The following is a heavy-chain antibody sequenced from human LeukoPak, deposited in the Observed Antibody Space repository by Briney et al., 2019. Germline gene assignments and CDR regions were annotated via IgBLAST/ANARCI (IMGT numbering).Heavy chain of an antibody. Sequence: ASVKVSCKASGYTFTGYYMHWVRQAPGQGLEWMGRIIPILGIANYAQKFQGRVTITADKSTSTAYMELSSLRSEDTAVYYCARDGRTYYDILTGYYGEADLKYFDYWGQGTLVTVSS. J-gene: IGHJ4*02. CDR2: IIPILGIA. D-gene: IGHD3-9*01. CDR1: GYTFTGYY. CDR3: ARDGRTYYDILTGYYGEADLKYFDY. V-gene: IGHV1-69*04.